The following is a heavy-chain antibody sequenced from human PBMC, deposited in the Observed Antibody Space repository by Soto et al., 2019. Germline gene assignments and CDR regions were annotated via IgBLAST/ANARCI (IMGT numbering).Heavy chain of an antibody. J-gene: IGHJ6*03. D-gene: IGHD4-17*01. V-gene: IGHV4-59*01. CDR3: ARAPVTPGYYYYYMDV. CDR1: GGSISSYY. CDR2: IYDSGST. Sequence: SETLSLTCTVSGGSISSYYWNWIRQPPGKGLEWIGYIYDSGSTNYNPSLRSRVTISVDTSKNQFSLELSSVTAADTAVYYCARAPVTPGYYYYYMDVWGKGTTVTVSS.